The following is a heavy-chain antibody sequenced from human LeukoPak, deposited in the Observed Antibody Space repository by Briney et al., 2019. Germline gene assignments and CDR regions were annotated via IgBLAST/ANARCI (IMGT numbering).Heavy chain of an antibody. J-gene: IGHJ6*02. CDR1: GFTFSSYW. Sequence: GGSLRLSCAASGFTFSSYWMAWVRQAPGKALECVANINREGSDKNYVDSVKGRFTISRDNAKSSLYLQMNSLRAEDTAVYHCMMSLTAHYYYGMDVWGQGTAVTVSS. D-gene: IGHD2-21*02. V-gene: IGHV3-7*02. CDR3: MMSLTAHYYYGMDV. CDR2: INREGSDK.